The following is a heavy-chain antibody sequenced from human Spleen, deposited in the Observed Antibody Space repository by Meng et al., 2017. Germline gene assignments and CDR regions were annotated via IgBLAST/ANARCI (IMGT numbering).Heavy chain of an antibody. CDR1: GFTFSSSA. D-gene: IGHD2-15*01. CDR2: ISYDGSNK. Sequence: GESLKISCAASGFTFSSSAMHWVRQAPGKGLEWVAVISYDGSNKYYADSVKGRFTISRDNSKNALYLQMNSLRAEDTAVYYCARGYCSGGSCYDVGYYFDYWGQGTLVTVSS. CDR3: ARGYCSGGSCYDVGYYFDY. V-gene: IGHV3-30*01. J-gene: IGHJ4*02.